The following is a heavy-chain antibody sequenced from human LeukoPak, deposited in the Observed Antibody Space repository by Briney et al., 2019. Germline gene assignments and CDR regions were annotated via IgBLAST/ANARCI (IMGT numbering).Heavy chain of an antibody. CDR1: GFTFSGYG. D-gene: IGHD2-21*02. J-gene: IGHJ3*02. CDR2: ISYDGSYK. V-gene: IGHV3-30*18. CDR3: AKEVADFDGFDI. Sequence: GRSLRLSCAASGFTFSGYGMHWVRQAPGKGLEWVAVISYDGSYKYHGDSVKGRFTISRDNSKNMMYLQMNSLRADDTAVYYCAKEVADFDGFDIWGQGTMVTVSS.